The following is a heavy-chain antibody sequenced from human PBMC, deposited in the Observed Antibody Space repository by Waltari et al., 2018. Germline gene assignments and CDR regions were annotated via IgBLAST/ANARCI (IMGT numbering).Heavy chain of an antibody. J-gene: IGHJ1*01. CDR3: VRGGYYYDSNGGYFQF. D-gene: IGHD3-22*01. Sequence: VQLVESGGGLVHPGGSLRVSCVVSGFIFAAQYMDWVRQAPGKAPEWVGRIANRANSYITEYPASMKGRFTISREDSKNLLFLQMTDLKSEDTAIYYCVRGGYYYDSNGGYFQFWGRGTLVTVSS. CDR2: IANRANSYIT. CDR1: GFIFAAQY. V-gene: IGHV3-72*01.